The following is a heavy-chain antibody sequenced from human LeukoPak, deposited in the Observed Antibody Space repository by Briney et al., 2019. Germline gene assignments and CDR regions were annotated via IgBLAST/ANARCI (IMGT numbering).Heavy chain of an antibody. CDR2: IASDGSST. V-gene: IGHV3-74*01. CDR1: GFTFSSYW. CDR3: ARDRGWRTSGYYLYHFDY. J-gene: IGHJ4*02. D-gene: IGHD3-22*01. Sequence: GGSLRLSCAASGFTFSSYWMNWVRQAPGKGLVWVSRIASDGSSTTYADSVKGRFTISRDNAKNSLYLEMSSLRVEDTAVYYCARDRGWRTSGYYLYHFDYWGQGTLVTFAS.